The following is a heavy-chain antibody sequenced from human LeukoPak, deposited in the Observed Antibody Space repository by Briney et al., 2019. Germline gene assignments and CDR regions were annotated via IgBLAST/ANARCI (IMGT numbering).Heavy chain of an antibody. CDR2: IYYSGST. V-gene: IGHV4-59*08. CDR3: ARHGPDCSGGSCYSLIDY. D-gene: IGHD2-15*01. CDR1: GGSISSYY. Sequence: PSETPSLTCTVSGGSISSYYWSWIRQPPGKGPEWIGYIYYSGSTNYNPSLKSRVTISVDTSKNQFSLKLSSVTAADAAVYYCARHGPDCSGGSCYSLIDYWGQGTLVTVSS. J-gene: IGHJ4*02.